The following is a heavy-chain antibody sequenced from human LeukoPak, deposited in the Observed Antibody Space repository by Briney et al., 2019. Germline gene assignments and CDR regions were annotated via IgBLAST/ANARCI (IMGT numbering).Heavy chain of an antibody. CDR2: ISTTGSTI. CDR1: GFTFSSYE. J-gene: IGHJ4*02. Sequence: PGGSLRLSCAASGFTFSSYEMNRVRQAPGKGLEWISYISTTGSTIYNTDIVQGRFTISRDNARNSLYLQMNSLRAEDTAVYYCARNFSYYVLWGQGTLVTVSS. V-gene: IGHV3-48*03. D-gene: IGHD3-10*02. CDR3: ARNFSYYVL.